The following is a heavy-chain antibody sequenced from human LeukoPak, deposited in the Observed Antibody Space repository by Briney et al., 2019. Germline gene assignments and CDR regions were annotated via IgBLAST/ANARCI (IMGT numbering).Heavy chain of an antibody. D-gene: IGHD3-9*01. J-gene: IGHJ6*04. CDR2: ISGSGGST. CDR1: GFTFSSYA. CDR3: AGVLRYSYGMDV. V-gene: IGHV3-23*01. Sequence: QSGGSLRLSCAASGFTFSSYATSWVRQAPGKGLEWVSAISGSGGSTYYADSVKGRFTISRDNSKNTLYLQMNSLRAEDTAVYYCAGVLRYSYGMDVWGKGTTVTVSS.